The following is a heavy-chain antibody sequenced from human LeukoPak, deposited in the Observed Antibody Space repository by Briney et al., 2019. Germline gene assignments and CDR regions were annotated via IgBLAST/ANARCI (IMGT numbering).Heavy chain of an antibody. J-gene: IGHJ5*02. Sequence: SETLSLTCAVYGGSLSTYDWSWIRQTPGKGLEWIAKISHGGNTDYNPSLNGRVTISVDTLRNQVSLKLTSVTAADTAVYYCARGPSSSYGAWFGPWGQGTLVTVSS. CDR1: GGSLSTYD. CDR3: ARGPSSSYGAWFGP. D-gene: IGHD6-6*01. CDR2: ISHGGNT. V-gene: IGHV4-34*01.